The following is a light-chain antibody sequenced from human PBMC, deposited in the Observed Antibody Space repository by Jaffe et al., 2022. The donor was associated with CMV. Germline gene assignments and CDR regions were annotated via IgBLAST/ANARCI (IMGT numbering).Light chain of an antibody. J-gene: IGKJ2*01. Sequence: EIVMTQSPATLSVSPGERATLSCRASQSVSSNLAWYQQKPGQAPRLLISGASTRATGVPARFSGSGSGREFTLTINSLQSEDSAVYYCQQYSDWPPEYTFGQGTKLEIK. CDR3: QQYSDWPPEYT. CDR1: QSVSSN. V-gene: IGKV3-15*01. CDR2: GAS.